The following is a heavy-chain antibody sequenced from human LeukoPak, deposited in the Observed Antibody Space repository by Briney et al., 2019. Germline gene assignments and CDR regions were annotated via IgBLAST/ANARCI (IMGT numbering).Heavy chain of an antibody. CDR2: ISGSGGST. Sequence: GGSLRLSCAASGFTFSGYAMSWVRQAPRKGLEWVSAISGSGGSTYYADSVKGRFTISRDNSKNTLYLQMNSLRAEDTAVYYCAKSRYCSSTSCYLFDYWGQGTLVTVSS. CDR3: AKSRYCSSTSCYLFDY. V-gene: IGHV3-23*01. D-gene: IGHD2-2*01. CDR1: GFTFSGYA. J-gene: IGHJ4*02.